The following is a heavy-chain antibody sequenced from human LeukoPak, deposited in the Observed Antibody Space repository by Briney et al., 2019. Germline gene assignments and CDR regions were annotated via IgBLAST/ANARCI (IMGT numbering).Heavy chain of an antibody. V-gene: IGHV1-46*01. CDR3: AREGSRGHGSGYSWFDP. J-gene: IGHJ5*02. Sequence: ASVKVSCKASGYTFTSYYMHWVRQAPGQGLEWMGIIDPSGGSTDYAQNFQGRVTMTRDTSTSTVHMELISLRSEDTAVYYCAREGSRGHGSGYSWFDPWAQGTLVTVSS. D-gene: IGHD3-22*01. CDR2: IDPSGGST. CDR1: GYTFTSYY.